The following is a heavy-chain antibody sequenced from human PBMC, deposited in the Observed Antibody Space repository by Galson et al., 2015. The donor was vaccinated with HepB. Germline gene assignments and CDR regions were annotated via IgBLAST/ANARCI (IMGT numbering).Heavy chain of an antibody. CDR2: INDDGSST. CDR3: ARSRVERTVAGTFDS. V-gene: IGHV3-74*01. Sequence: SLRPSCAASGFTFSGYWMHWVRQVPGKGLVWVSRINDDGSSTTYADSVKGRFTISRDNAKNTLFLQMNSLSAEDTAVYYCARSRVERTVAGTFDSWGQGTLVTVSS. CDR1: GFTFSGYW. J-gene: IGHJ4*02. D-gene: IGHD6-19*01.